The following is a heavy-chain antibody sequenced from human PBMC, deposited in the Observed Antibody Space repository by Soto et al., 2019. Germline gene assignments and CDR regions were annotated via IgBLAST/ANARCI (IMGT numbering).Heavy chain of an antibody. V-gene: IGHV1-18*01. Sequence: GASVKVSCKASGYTFINYGISWVRQAPGQGLEWMGWINGYNGHTSYAQKLQGRVTMTTHTSTTTAYMELRSLRSDDTAVYYCARYSGYLRYYFDYWGQGTLVTVSS. CDR2: INGYNGHT. CDR3: ARYSGYLRYYFDY. D-gene: IGHD5-12*01. CDR1: GYTFINYG. J-gene: IGHJ4*02.